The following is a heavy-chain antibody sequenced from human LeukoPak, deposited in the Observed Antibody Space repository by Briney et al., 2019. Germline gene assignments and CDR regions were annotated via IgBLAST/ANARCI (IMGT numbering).Heavy chain of an antibody. CDR3: ARVVVAATLGNWFDP. Sequence: PGRSLRLSCAASGFPFSRYAMHWVRPAPGKGLDWVAVISYDGSDKYYGDSVKGRFTISRDNSKNTLYLQMNSLRAEDTAVYYCARVVVAATLGNWFDPWGQGTLVTVSS. D-gene: IGHD6-19*01. J-gene: IGHJ5*02. CDR1: GFPFSRYA. CDR2: ISYDGSDK. V-gene: IGHV3-30-3*01.